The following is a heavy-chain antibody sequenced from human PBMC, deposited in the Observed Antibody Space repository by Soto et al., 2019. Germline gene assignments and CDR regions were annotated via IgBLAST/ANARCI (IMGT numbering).Heavy chain of an antibody. CDR3: ARKLGVGHYPFRH. CDR2: INTNGNR. J-gene: IGHJ4*02. Sequence: EVHLLESGVGLVQPGGSLRLSCAASGFPFTSYGVSWVRQAPGKGLEWVSTINTNGNRHYADSVKGRFTISRDSSESMLYLDMNNLRAEDTALYYCARKLGVGHYPFRHWGQGTLVTVSS. CDR1: GFPFTSYG. D-gene: IGHD7-27*01. V-gene: IGHV3-23*01.